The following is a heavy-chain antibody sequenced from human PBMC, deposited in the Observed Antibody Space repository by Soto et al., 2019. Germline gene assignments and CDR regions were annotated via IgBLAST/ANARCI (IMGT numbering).Heavy chain of an antibody. CDR2: LYDVDGS. J-gene: IGHJ3*01. Sequence: GGSLRLSCAAFGLTISGKKYVAWVRQAPGKGLEWVSALYDVDGSFYADSVRGRFTTSSDSSKTTVYLQMNDLRPDDTAVYYCATWHEREHAYDVWGQGTTVTVSS. CDR1: GLTISGKKY. V-gene: IGHV3-53*01. D-gene: IGHD1-1*01. CDR3: ATWHEREHAYDV.